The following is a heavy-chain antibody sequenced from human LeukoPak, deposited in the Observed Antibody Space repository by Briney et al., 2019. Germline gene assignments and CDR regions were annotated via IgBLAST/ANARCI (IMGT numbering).Heavy chain of an antibody. J-gene: IGHJ4*02. CDR1: GSTFSSYE. V-gene: IGHV3-48*03. CDR3: ARGRSYYGSGSDY. Sequence: GGSLRLSCAASGSTFSSYEMNWVRQAPGKGLGWVSYISSSGSTIYYADSVKGRFTISRDNAKNSLYLQMNSLRAEDTAVYYCARGRSYYGSGSDYWGQGTLVTVSS. D-gene: IGHD3-10*01. CDR2: ISSSGSTI.